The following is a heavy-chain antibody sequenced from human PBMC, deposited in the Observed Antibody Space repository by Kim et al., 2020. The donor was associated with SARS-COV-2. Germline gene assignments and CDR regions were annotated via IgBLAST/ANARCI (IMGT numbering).Heavy chain of an antibody. V-gene: IGHV4-61*01. D-gene: IGHD2-15*01. CDR1: GGSVSSGSYY. CDR3: ARENIVVVVAATRSPYYYGMDV. J-gene: IGHJ6*02. CDR2: IYYSGST. Sequence: SETLSLTCTVSGGSVSSGSYYWSWIRQPPGKGLEWIGYIYYSGSTNYNPSLKSRVTISVDTSKNQFSLKLSSVTAADTAVYYCARENIVVVVAATRSPYYYGMDVWGQGTTVTVSS.